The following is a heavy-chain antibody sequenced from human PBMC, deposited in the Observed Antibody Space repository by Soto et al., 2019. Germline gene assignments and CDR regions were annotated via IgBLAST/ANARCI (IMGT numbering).Heavy chain of an antibody. CDR3: ASATVVAGTFDF. Sequence: EVQPVESGGGLVKPGGSLTLSCAGSGFAFRSYNMNWVRQAPGKGLEWVASISSGSSNIYYADSVKGRFTISRDNAKNSLYLQVDSLRAEDSAVYYCASATVVAGTFDFWGQGTLLTVSS. CDR2: ISSGSSNI. J-gene: IGHJ4*02. CDR1: GFAFRSYN. D-gene: IGHD2-15*01. V-gene: IGHV3-21*01.